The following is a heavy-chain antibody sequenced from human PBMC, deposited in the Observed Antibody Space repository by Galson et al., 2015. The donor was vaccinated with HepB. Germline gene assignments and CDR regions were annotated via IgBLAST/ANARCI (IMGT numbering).Heavy chain of an antibody. CDR2: ISSSSSYI. J-gene: IGHJ3*02. D-gene: IGHD5-12*01. Sequence: SLRLSCAASGFTFSSYSMKWVRQAPGKGLEWVSSISSSSSYIYYADSVKGRFTISRDNAKNSLYLQMNSLRAEDTAVYYCARLPGFYAFDIWGQGTMVTGSS. CDR1: GFTFSSYS. V-gene: IGHV3-21*01. CDR3: ARLPGFYAFDI.